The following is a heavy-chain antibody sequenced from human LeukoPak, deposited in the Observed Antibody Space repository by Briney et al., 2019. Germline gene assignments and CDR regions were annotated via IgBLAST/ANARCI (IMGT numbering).Heavy chain of an antibody. V-gene: IGHV4-34*01. Sequence: SETLSLTCAVYGGSFSGYYWSWIRQPPGKGLEWIGKINHSGSTNYNPSLRSRVTISVDTSNNQFSLKLRSVTAADTAVYYCARGQASDVWGKGTTVTVSS. CDR2: INHSGST. CDR1: GGSFSGYY. J-gene: IGHJ6*04. CDR3: ARGQASDV.